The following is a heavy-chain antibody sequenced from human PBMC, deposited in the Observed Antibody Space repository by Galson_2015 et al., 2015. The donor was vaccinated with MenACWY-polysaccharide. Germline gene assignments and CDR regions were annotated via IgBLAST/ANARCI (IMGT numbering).Heavy chain of an antibody. J-gene: IGHJ5*02. CDR3: ARKEKYYFGSSGNLNWFDP. CDR1: GYSFSSYD. CDR2: MNPNSGNT. D-gene: IGHD3-22*01. V-gene: IGHV1-8*01. Sequence: SVKVSCKASGYSFSSYDINWVRQTTGQGLEWMGWMNPNSGNTGYTQKFQGRVTMTRNTSISIAYMELSSLRSEDTAVYYCARKEKYYFGSSGNLNWFDPWGQGTLVTVSS.